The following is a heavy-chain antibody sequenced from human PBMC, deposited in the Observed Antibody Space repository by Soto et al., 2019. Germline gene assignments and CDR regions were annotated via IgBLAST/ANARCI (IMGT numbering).Heavy chain of an antibody. J-gene: IGHJ4*01. CDR2: IYHGGTT. D-gene: IGHD6-19*01. Sequence: SEALSLTCPVSNYSISSCSYCACIRHPPGKGPEWIASIYHGGTTFYNPSLKSRITISVDTSNNQFSLKLTSVTAADTAVYYCARVHVMVVAGGTFDYWGHGTLVTVSS. CDR1: NYSISSCSY. V-gene: IGHV4-38-2*01. CDR3: ARVHVMVVAGGTFDY.